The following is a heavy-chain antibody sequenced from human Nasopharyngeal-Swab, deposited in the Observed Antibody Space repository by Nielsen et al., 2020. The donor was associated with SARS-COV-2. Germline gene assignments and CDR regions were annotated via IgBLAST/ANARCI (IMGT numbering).Heavy chain of an antibody. CDR1: GFTFSSYA. J-gene: IGHJ1*01. D-gene: IGHD2-21*02. V-gene: IGHV3-30-3*01. Sequence: GESLKISCAASGFTFSSYAMHWVRQAPGKGLEWVAVISYDGNNKYYADSVKGRFTISRDNSKNTLYLQMNSLRAEDTAVYYCAKDRVVVTATYFHHWGQGTLVTVSS. CDR3: AKDRVVVTATYFHH. CDR2: ISYDGNNK.